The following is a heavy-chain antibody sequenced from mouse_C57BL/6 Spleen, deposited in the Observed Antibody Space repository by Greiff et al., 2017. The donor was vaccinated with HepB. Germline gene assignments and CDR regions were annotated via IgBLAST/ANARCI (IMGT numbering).Heavy chain of an antibody. CDR2: INPSKGGA. J-gene: IGHJ4*01. Sequence: QVQLQQPGTELVKPGASVKLSCKASGYTFTSYWMHWVKQRPGQGLEWIGNINPSKGGANYNEKFKSKATLTVDKSSSTAYMQLSSLTSEDSAVYYCARGVSYYAMDYWGQGTSVTVSS. CDR1: GYTFTSYW. V-gene: IGHV1-53*01. CDR3: ARGVSYYAMDY.